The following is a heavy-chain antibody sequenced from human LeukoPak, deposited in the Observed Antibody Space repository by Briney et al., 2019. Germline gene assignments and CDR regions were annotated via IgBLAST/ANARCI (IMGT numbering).Heavy chain of an antibody. D-gene: IGHD6-19*01. CDR1: GFTFSSYG. Sequence: GRSLRLSCAASGFTFSSYGVNWVRQAPGKGLEWVSSISSSSSYIFYADSVKGRFTISRDNAKNSLYLQMNSLRAEDTAVYYCARAEGTGFFDYWGQGTLVTVSS. CDR2: ISSSSSYI. J-gene: IGHJ4*02. CDR3: ARAEGTGFFDY. V-gene: IGHV3-21*01.